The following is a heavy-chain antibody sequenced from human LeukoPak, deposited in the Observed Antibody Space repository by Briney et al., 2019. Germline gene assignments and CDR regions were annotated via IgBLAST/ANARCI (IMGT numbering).Heavy chain of an antibody. CDR1: GYTFTSYG. CDR2: ISAYNGNT. CDR3: ARDQAVLRFPYMDV. D-gene: IGHD3-3*01. J-gene: IGHJ6*03. Sequence: GASVKVSCKASGYTFTSYGISWARQAPGQGLEWMGWISAYNGNTNYAQKLQGRVTMTTDTSTSTAYMELRSLRSDDTAVYYCARDQAVLRFPYMDVWGKGTTVTVSS. V-gene: IGHV1-18*01.